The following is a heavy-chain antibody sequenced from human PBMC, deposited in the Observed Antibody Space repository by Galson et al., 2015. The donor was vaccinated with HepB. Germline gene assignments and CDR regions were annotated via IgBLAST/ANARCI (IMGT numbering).Heavy chain of an antibody. D-gene: IGHD6-13*01. J-gene: IGHJ4*02. V-gene: IGHV3-33*08. CDR2: IWYDGSNK. CDR3: ARGRRYSSSWYPYYFDY. Sequence: SLRLSCAASGFTFSSYGMHWVRQAPGKGLEWVAVIWYDGSNKYYADSVKGRFTISRDNSKNTLYLQMNSLRAEDTAVYYCARGRRYSSSWYPYYFDYWGQGTLVTVSS. CDR1: GFTFSSYG.